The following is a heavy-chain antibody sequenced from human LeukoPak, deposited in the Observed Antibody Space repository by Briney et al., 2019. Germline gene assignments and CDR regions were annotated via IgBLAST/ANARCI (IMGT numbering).Heavy chain of an antibody. J-gene: IGHJ4*02. V-gene: IGHV4-38-2*02. D-gene: IGHD3-10*01. CDR3: ARVSLVRGAPDYYFDY. CDR1: GYSISSGYY. CDR2: IYHSGST. Sequence: SETLSLTCTVSGYSISSGYYWGWIRQPPGKGLEWIGSIYHSGSTYYNPSLKSRVTISVDTSKNQFSLKLSSVTAADTAVYYCARVSLVRGAPDYYFDYWGQGTLVTVSS.